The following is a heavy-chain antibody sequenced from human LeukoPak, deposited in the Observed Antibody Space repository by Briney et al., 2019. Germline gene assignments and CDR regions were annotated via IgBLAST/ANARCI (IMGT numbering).Heavy chain of an antibody. D-gene: IGHD1-26*01. CDR2: ISGSGGST. V-gene: IGHV3-23*01. Sequence: PGGSLRLSCAASGFTFSNYAMSWVRQAPGKGLEWVSGISGSGGSTYYADSVEGRFTISRDNSKNTLYLQMNSLRAEDTAIYYCAKELSGSRNVWGKGTTVTVSS. CDR3: AKELSGSRNV. CDR1: GFTFSNYA. J-gene: IGHJ6*04.